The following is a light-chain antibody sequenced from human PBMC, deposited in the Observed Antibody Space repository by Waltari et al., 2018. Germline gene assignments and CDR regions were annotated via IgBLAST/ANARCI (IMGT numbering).Light chain of an antibody. CDR1: TSDVVNSAL. CDR3: CSYAGLGTYV. Sequence: QSALTQPASVSGTPAQSITISCTRTTSDVVNSALVSWSQHHPGKAPKLLICEVIRRPSGVSSRFSGSKSGSTASLTISGLQPYDEADYYCCSYAGLGTYVFGSGTKVTVL. J-gene: IGLJ1*01. CDR2: EVI. V-gene: IGLV2-23*02.